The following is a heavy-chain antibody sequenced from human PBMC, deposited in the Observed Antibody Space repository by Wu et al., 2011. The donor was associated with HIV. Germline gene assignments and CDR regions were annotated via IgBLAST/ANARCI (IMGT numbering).Heavy chain of an antibody. CDR1: GGTFGSYG. CDR3: VNRLRGYSGR. CDR2: ILPILGTP. V-gene: IGHV1-69*15. D-gene: IGHD2-2*03. J-gene: IGHJ4*02. Sequence: QVHLVQSGAEVKKPGSSVKVSCKISGGTFGSYGISWVRQVPGEGLEWMGRILPILGTPNYAPKFQGRLSIAADETTSTIYMEMSSLRSDDTGIYYCVNRLRGYSGRWGPGTLVIVSS.